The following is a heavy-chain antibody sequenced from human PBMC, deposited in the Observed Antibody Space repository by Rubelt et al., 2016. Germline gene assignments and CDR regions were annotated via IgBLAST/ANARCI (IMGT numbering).Heavy chain of an antibody. CDR3: ARDGSPGGYCSSTRCRNFDY. J-gene: IGHJ4*02. D-gene: IGHD2-2*01. Sequence: TFSSYAISWVRQAPGQGLEWMGGIIPLFGTANYAQKFQGRVTITADESTSTAYMELSSLRSEDTAVYYCARDGSPGGYCSSTRCRNFDYWGQGTLVTVSS. V-gene: IGHV1-69*01. CDR2: IIPLFGTA. CDR1: TFSSYA.